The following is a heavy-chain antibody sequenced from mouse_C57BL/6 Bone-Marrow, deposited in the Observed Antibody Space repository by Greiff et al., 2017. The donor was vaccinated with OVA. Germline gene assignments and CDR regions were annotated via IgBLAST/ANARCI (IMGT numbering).Heavy chain of an antibody. CDR3: IYYYGSSSY. D-gene: IGHD1-1*01. Sequence: EVQLQESGAELVRPGASVKLSCTASGFNIKDDYMHWVKQRPEQGLEWIGWIDPDNGDTEYASKFQGKATITADTSSNTAYLQLSSLTSEDTAVYYCIYYYGSSSYWGQGTLVTVSA. CDR2: IDPDNGDT. J-gene: IGHJ3*01. V-gene: IGHV14-4*01. CDR1: GFNIKDDY.